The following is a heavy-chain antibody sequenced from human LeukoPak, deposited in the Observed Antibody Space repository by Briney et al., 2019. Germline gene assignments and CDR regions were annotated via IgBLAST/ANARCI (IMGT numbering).Heavy chain of an antibody. CDR3: ARDRWLQEFDY. V-gene: IGHV3-7*01. CDR2: IKQDGSEK. CDR1: GFTFSSYW. Sequence: GGSLRLSCAASGFTFSSYWMSWVRRAPGKGLEWVANIKQDGSEKYYVDSVKGRFTISRDNAKNSLYLQMNSLRAEDTAVYYCARDRWLQEFDYWGQGTLVTVSS. J-gene: IGHJ4*02. D-gene: IGHD5-24*01.